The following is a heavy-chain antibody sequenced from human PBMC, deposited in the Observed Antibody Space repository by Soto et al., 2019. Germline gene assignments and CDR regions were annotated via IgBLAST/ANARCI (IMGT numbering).Heavy chain of an antibody. D-gene: IGHD1-26*01. CDR1: EGSIRNSNDY. Sequence: LQPLSLTYTVSEGSIRNSNDYWGWIRQPPGKGLEWIGSIYYSGSTYYNPSLKRRVTISVVTSKNQFSLKLSSVTTADTAVYYCARHGTATGGYWGQGTLVTVS. CDR2: IYYSGST. V-gene: IGHV4-39*01. J-gene: IGHJ4*02. CDR3: ARHGTATGGY.